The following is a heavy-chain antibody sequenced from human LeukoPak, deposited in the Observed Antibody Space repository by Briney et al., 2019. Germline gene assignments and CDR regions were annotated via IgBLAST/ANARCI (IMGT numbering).Heavy chain of an antibody. J-gene: IGHJ5*02. D-gene: IGHD1-7*01. V-gene: IGHV4-38-2*02. Sequence: PSETLSLTCTVSGYSISSGYYWGWIRPPPGKGLEWIGSIYHSGSTYYNPSLKSRVTISVDTSKNQFSLKLSSVTAADTAVYYCARRTGWNYGSTNWFDPWGQGTLVTVSS. CDR2: IYHSGST. CDR1: GYSISSGYY. CDR3: ARRTGWNYGSTNWFDP.